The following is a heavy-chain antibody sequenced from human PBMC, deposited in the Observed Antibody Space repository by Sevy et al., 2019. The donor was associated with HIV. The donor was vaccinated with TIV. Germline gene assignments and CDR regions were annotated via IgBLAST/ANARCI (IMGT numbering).Heavy chain of an antibody. V-gene: IGHV4-39*01. D-gene: IGHD3-16*01. Sequence: SETLSLTCTVSSGSITSSGDYWGWVRQPPGKGLEWIASMYFNGRSHYNPSLRSRVTLSFDTSKNHFSLRLSSVTAADTAIYYCGRQVQHDYFDQWGRGTLVTVSS. CDR3: GRQVQHDYFDQ. CDR1: SGSITSSGDY. CDR2: MYFNGRS. J-gene: IGHJ4*02.